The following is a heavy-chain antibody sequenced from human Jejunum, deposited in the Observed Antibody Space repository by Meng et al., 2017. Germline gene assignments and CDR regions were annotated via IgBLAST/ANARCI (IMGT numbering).Heavy chain of an antibody. J-gene: IGHJ4*02. V-gene: IGHV3-23*04. CDR3: AKDLYEYIWGNYDY. CDR2: ISGGGGSR. Sequence: VRLVESGGDLVQPGGSLRLSCAASGFTFSKYAMTWVRQAPGKGLEWVSAISGGGGSRYYADSVKGRFTISRDDSRDTLYLQVSSLRAEDTAVYYCAKDLYEYIWGNYDYWGRGTLVTVSS. D-gene: IGHD3-16*01. CDR1: GFTFSKYA.